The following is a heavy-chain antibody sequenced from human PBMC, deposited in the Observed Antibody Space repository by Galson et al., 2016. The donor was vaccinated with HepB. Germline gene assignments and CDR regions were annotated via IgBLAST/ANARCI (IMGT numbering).Heavy chain of an antibody. CDR2: ISSRGGSAI. D-gene: IGHD3-10*01. V-gene: IGHV3-11*01. J-gene: IGHJ4*02. Sequence: SLRLSCAASGFTFSESYMTWIRQSPGKGLEWVSSISSRGGSAIHYADSVKGRFTISRDNAKNSLFLQMNSLSAEDTAVYYCAKEHYFGSGSYFDNWGRGTLVTVSS. CDR3: AKEHYFGSGSYFDN. CDR1: GFTFSESY.